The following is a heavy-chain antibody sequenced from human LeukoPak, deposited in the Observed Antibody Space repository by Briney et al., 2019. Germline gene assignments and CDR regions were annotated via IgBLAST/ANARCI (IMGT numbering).Heavy chain of an antibody. J-gene: IGHJ4*02. CDR3: AREVNGWYYFDY. Sequence: GGSLRLSCAASGFSFSSYGINWVRQPPGKGLEWVSHISSLSSMIHYADSVKGRFTISRDNARNSLYLQMNSLRVEDTAVYYCAREVNGWYYFDYWGLGTLVAVSS. V-gene: IGHV3-48*01. CDR2: ISSLSSMI. D-gene: IGHD6-19*01. CDR1: GFSFSSYG.